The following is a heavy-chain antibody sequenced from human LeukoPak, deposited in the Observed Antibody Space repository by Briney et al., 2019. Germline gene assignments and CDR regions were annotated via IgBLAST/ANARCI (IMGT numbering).Heavy chain of an antibody. CDR2: ISSSSSYT. V-gene: IGHV3-21*01. Sequence: GGSLRLSCAASGFTFSSYSMNWVRQAPGKGLEWVSSISSSSSYTYYADSVKGRFTISRDNAKNSLYLQMNSLRAEDTAVYYCARANSGWYDYWGQGTLVTVSS. CDR3: ARANSGWYDY. D-gene: IGHD6-19*01. J-gene: IGHJ4*02. CDR1: GFTFSSYS.